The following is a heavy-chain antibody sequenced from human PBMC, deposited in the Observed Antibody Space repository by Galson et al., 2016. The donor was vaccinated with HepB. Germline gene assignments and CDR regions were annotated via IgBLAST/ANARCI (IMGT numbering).Heavy chain of an antibody. Sequence: SLRLSCAASGFTFRDTWMTWVRQAPGQGLVWLGRIKTNTEGGSTDYAAPVKDRFTISRDDSKDTLYLQMNSLRTEDTAVYFCSTGLGLSDNDSWGQGTLVTVSS. CDR1: GFTFRDTW. CDR3: STGLGLSDNDS. CDR2: IKTNTEGGST. J-gene: IGHJ4*02. D-gene: IGHD3-22*01. V-gene: IGHV3-15*01.